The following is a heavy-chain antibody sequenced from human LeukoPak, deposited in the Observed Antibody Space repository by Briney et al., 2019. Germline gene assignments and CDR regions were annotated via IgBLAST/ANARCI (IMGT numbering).Heavy chain of an antibody. J-gene: IGHJ3*02. V-gene: IGHV4-4*02. CDR2: IYHSGST. D-gene: IGHD3-9*01. Sequence: SETLSLTCAVSGGSISSSNWWSWVRQPPGKGLEWIGEIYHSGSTNYNPSLKSRVTISVDTSKNQFSLKLSSVTAADTAVYYCARTTRGYFDWLLFGAFDIWGQGTMVTVSS. CDR1: GGSISSSNW. CDR3: ARTTRGYFDWLLFGAFDI.